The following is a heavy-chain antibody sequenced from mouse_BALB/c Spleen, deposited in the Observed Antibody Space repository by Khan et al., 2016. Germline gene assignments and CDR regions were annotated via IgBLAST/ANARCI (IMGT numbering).Heavy chain of an antibody. J-gene: IGHJ3*01. CDR2: ISTYYGDA. D-gene: IGHD2-4*01. Sequence: QVQLQQPGPELVRPGVSVKITCKGSGYRFSDYAMHWVKQSHAKSLEWIGAISTYYGDANYNQKFKGKATMTVDKSSSTAYMELARLTSEDSAIYYCARQGYDYDEAWFAYWGQGTLVTVSA. CDR3: ARQGYDYDEAWFAY. CDR1: GYRFSDYA. V-gene: IGHV1S137*01.